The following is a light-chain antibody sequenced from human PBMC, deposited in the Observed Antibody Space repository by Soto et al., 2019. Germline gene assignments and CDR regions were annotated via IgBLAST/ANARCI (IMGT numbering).Light chain of an antibody. V-gene: IGKV1-6*01. J-gene: IGKJ4*01. CDR2: ATS. Sequence: AIQMTQSPSSLSASIGDRVIITCRASQDIGNDVGWYQQKPGKAPTLLIYATSRLQSGVPSRFSGSRSGTYFTLTISSLQPEDLSTYYCLQDDDYPLTFGGGTKVEI. CDR3: LQDDDYPLT. CDR1: QDIGND.